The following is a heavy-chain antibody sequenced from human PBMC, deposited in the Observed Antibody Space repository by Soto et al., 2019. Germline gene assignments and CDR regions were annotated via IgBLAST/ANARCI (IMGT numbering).Heavy chain of an antibody. CDR3: AKARCTSNTCYVPDH. CDR1: GFTFSGHT. D-gene: IGHD2-15*01. J-gene: IGHJ5*02. CDR2: ISGSGGSP. V-gene: IGHV3-23*01. Sequence: GGSLRLSCAASGFTFSGHTMSWVRQAPGKGLEWVSAISGSGGSPSYADSVQGRFTISRDNPKNTLYLQVSSLRVEDTAIYYCAKARCTSNTCYVPDHWGQGTLVTVSS.